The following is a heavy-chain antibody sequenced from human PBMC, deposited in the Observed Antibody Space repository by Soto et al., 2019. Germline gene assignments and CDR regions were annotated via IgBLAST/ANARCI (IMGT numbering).Heavy chain of an antibody. Sequence: SETLSLTCTVSGGSISSSSYYWGWIRQPPGKGLEWIGSIYYSGSTYYNPSLKSRVTISVDTSKNQFSLKLSSVTAADTAVYYCARQSRDSGSWYLDYYYYGMDVWGQGTTVTVSS. J-gene: IGHJ6*02. CDR3: ARQSRDSGSWYLDYYYYGMDV. CDR1: GGSISSSSYY. CDR2: IYYSGST. V-gene: IGHV4-39*01. D-gene: IGHD6-13*01.